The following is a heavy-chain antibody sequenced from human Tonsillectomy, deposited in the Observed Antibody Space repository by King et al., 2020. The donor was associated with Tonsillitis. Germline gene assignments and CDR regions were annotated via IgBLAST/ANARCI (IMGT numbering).Heavy chain of an antibody. V-gene: IGHV4-34*01. CDR1: GGSFSGYY. CDR2: INHSGST. J-gene: IGHJ3*02. D-gene: IGHD3-10*01. Sequence: VQLQQWGAGLLKPSETLSLTCAVYGGSFSGYYWTWIRQPPGKGLEWIGEINHSGSTNYNPSLKSRVTISVDTSKNQFSLKLSPVTAADTAVYYCTFASGGAFDIWGQGTMVTVSS. CDR3: TFASGGAFDI.